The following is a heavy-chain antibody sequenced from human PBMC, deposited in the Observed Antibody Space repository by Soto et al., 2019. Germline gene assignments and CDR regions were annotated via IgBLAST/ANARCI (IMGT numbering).Heavy chain of an antibody. J-gene: IGHJ4*02. CDR2: INHSGGT. D-gene: IGHD6-13*01. CDR1: GGSFSVFY. V-gene: IGHV4-34*01. Sequence: SETLSLTCAVYGGSFSVFYWSWIRQPPGKGLEWIGEINHSGGTNYNPSLKSRVTLSVDTSKNQFSLKLSSLTAADTAVYYCARPYYIAAAGTGFNYWGPGTLVTVSS. CDR3: ARPYYIAAAGTGFNY.